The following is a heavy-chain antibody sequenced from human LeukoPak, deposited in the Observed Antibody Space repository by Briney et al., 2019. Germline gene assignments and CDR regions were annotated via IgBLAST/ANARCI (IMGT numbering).Heavy chain of an antibody. V-gene: IGHV4-34*01. CDR1: GGSFSGYY. J-gene: IGHJ3*02. CDR3: ASGQDAFDI. Sequence: NPSETLSLTCAVYGGSFSGYYWSWIRQPPGKGLEWIGEINHSGSTNYNPSLKSRVTISVDTSKNQFSLKLSSVTAADTAVYYCASGQDAFDIWGRGTMVTVSS. CDR2: INHSGST.